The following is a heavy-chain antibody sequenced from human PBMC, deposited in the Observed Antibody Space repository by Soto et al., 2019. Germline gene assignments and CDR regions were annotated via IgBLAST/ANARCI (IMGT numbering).Heavy chain of an antibody. Sequence: EVQLVESGGGLVQPGRSLRLSCAASGFTFDDYAMHWVRQAPGKGLEWVSGISWNSGSIGYADSVKGRFTISRDNAKNYLYLQMNSLRAEDTALYYCAKDIFCSGGSCSDDYYYYGMDVWCQGTTVTVSS. CDR1: GFTFDDYA. J-gene: IGHJ6*02. CDR3: AKDIFCSGGSCSDDYYYYGMDV. D-gene: IGHD2-15*01. CDR2: ISWNSGSI. V-gene: IGHV3-9*01.